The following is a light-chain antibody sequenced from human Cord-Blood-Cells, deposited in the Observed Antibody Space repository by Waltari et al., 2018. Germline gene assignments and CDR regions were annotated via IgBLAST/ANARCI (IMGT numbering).Light chain of an antibody. CDR2: AAS. CDR3: QQYYSYPWT. V-gene: IGKV1-8*01. Sequence: AIRMTQSPSSFSASTGDRVTITCRASQGISSSLAWYQQKPGKAPKLLIYAASTLQSGVPSRFSGSGSGTDFTLTISCLQSEDFATYDCQQYYSYPWTFGQGTKVEIK. J-gene: IGKJ1*01. CDR1: QGISSS.